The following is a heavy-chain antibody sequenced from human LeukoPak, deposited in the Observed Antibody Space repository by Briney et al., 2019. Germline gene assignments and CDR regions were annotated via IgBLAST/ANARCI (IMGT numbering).Heavy chain of an antibody. D-gene: IGHD3-10*01. Sequence: QPGGSLRLSCAASGFTFSSYDMHWVRQATGKGLEWVLAIGTAGDTYYPGSVKGRFTISRENAKNSLYLQMNSLRAGDTAVYYCARGFVGYGMDVWGQGTTATVSS. CDR3: ARGFVGYGMDV. V-gene: IGHV3-13*01. CDR2: IGTAGDT. J-gene: IGHJ6*02. CDR1: GFTFSSYD.